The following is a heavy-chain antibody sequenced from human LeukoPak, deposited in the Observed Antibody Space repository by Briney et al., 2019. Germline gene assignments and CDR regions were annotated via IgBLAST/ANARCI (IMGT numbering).Heavy chain of an antibody. CDR1: GGSISSYY. J-gene: IGHJ2*01. V-gene: IGHV4-59*01. CDR3: ARAKRGYTYGLQKSNWYLDL. Sequence: SETLSLTCTVSGGSISSYYWTWIRQPPGKGLEWIGHIYYSGSTNYNPSLKSPVTISIETSKNQFSLRMSSVTAADTAVYYCARAKRGYTYGLQKSNWYLDLWGRGTLVTVSS. CDR2: IYYSGST. D-gene: IGHD5-18*01.